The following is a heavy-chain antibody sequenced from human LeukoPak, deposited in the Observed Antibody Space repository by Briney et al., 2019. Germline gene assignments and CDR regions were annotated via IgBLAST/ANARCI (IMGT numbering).Heavy chain of an antibody. CDR3: AKGAIVGSTLEAFDI. J-gene: IGHJ3*02. D-gene: IGHD1-26*01. CDR1: GFTFSRHA. Sequence: PGGSLRLSCVASGFTFSRHATSWVRQAPGKGLDWVSGISGSGGSTYYADSVKGRFTISRDNSKNTLYLQMNSLRAGDTAVYYCAKGAIVGSTLEAFDIWPQGTMVTVSS. CDR2: ISGSGGST. V-gene: IGHV3-23*01.